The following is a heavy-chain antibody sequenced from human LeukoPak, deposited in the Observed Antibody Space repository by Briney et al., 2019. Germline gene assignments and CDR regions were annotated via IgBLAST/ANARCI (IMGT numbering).Heavy chain of an antibody. Sequence: GASVKVSCKASGYTFTSYGISWVRQAPGQGLEWMGWISAYNGNTNYAQKLQGRVTMTTDTSTSTAYMELRSLRSDDTAVYYCARDSGYYGSGSYYTSYYYYYMDVWGKGTTVTVSS. CDR3: ARDSGYYGSGSYYTSYYYYYMDV. V-gene: IGHV1-18*01. CDR2: ISAYNGNT. J-gene: IGHJ6*03. CDR1: GYTFTSYG. D-gene: IGHD3-10*01.